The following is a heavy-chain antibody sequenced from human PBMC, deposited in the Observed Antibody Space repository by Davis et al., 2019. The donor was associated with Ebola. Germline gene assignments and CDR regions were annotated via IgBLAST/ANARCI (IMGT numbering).Heavy chain of an antibody. D-gene: IGHD2-8*01. V-gene: IGHV6-1*01. Sequence: HSQTLSLTCAISGDSVSSNSAAWNWIRQSPSRGLEWLGRTYYRSKWYNDYAVSVKSRITINPDTSKNQFSLQLNSVTPEDTAVYYCARGGRIVLRDELGYYYYGMDVWGQGTTVTVSS. CDR3: ARGGRIVLRDELGYYYYGMDV. J-gene: IGHJ6*02. CDR2: TYYRSKWYN. CDR1: GDSVSSNSAA.